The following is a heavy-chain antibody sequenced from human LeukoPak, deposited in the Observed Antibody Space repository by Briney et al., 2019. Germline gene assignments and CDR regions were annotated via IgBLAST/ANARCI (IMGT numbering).Heavy chain of an antibody. CDR1: GFTVSSNY. CDR2: IYRGGST. Sequence: TGGSLRLSCAASGFTVSSNYMSWVRQAPGKGLEWVSVIYRGGSTYYADSVKGRFTISRDNSKNTLYLQMNSLRAEDTAVYYCARVEDSYAFDIWGQGTMVTVSS. D-gene: IGHD3-22*01. V-gene: IGHV3-53*01. CDR3: ARVEDSYAFDI. J-gene: IGHJ3*02.